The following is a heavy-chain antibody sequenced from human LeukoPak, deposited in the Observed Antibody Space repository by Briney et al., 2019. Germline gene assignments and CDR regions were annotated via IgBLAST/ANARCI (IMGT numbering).Heavy chain of an antibody. CDR1: GFTFSSYA. V-gene: IGHV3-23*01. Sequence: GGSLRLSCAASGFTFSSYAMSWVRQAPGKGLEWVSAISGSGGSTYYADSVKGRFTISRDNSKNTLYLQMNSLRAEDTAVYCCAKDRLARDWFDPWGQGTLVTVSS. CDR3: AKDRLARDWFDP. J-gene: IGHJ5*02. CDR2: ISGSGGST.